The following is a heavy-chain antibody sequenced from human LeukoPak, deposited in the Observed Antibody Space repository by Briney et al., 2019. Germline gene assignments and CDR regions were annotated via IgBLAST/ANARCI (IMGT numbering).Heavy chain of an antibody. CDR1: GGSFSGYY. V-gene: IGHV4-34*01. CDR2: INHSGST. CDR3: ARDIVVVVAATLYYYYGMDV. Sequence: SETLSLTCAVYGGSFSGYYWSWIGQPPGKGLEWIGEINHSGSTNYNPSLKSRVTISVDTSKNQFSLKLSSVTAADTAVYYCARDIVVVVAATLYYYYGMDVWGKGTTVTVSS. J-gene: IGHJ6*04. D-gene: IGHD2-15*01.